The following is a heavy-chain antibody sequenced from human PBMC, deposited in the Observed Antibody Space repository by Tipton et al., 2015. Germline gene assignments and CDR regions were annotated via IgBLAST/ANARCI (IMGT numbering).Heavy chain of an antibody. CDR1: GGSISSDNRY. Sequence: TLSLTCTVSGGSISSDNRYWYWIRQPPGKGLEWIGEINHSGRIKYNPSLKSRVTISVDTSKSQFSLKLSSVTAADTAVYYCACQDYDSLTRDYQTVDYWGQGTLVTVSS. V-gene: IGHV4-39*07. CDR2: INHSGRI. CDR3: ACQDYDSLTRDYQTVDY. D-gene: IGHD3-9*01. J-gene: IGHJ4*02.